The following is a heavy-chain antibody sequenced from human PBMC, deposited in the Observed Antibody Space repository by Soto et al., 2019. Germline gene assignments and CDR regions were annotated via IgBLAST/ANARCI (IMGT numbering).Heavy chain of an antibody. V-gene: IGHV3-15*01. J-gene: IGHJ4*02. Sequence: EVQLVESGGGLVKPGGSLRLSCAAYGFAFTNAWMNWTRQAPGKGLEWVGRIKSGGTTDYAAPVKGRFTISRDDSKNTLYLQMNSLKTEDTAVYYCTTDIPGTNPCFDYWGQGTLVSVSS. CDR3: TTDIPGTNPCFDY. CDR1: GFAFTNAW. CDR2: IKSGGTT. D-gene: IGHD1-7*01.